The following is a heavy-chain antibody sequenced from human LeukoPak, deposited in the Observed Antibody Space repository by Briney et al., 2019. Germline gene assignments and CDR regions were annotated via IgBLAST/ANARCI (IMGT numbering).Heavy chain of an antibody. Sequence: GGSLRLSCAASGFTFSSYWMSWVRQAPGKGLEWVANIKQDGSEKYYVDSVKGRFTISRDNAKNSLYLQMNSLRAEDTAVYYCARANYYYDSSGYYYWGQGTLVTVSS. CDR3: ARANYYYDSSGYYY. D-gene: IGHD3-22*01. CDR2: IKQDGSEK. CDR1: GFTFSSYW. V-gene: IGHV3-7*04. J-gene: IGHJ4*02.